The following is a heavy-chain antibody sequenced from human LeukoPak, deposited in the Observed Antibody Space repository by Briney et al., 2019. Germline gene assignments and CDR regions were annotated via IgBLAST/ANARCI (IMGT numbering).Heavy chain of an antibody. CDR1: GFTFSSYA. CDR2: ISGSGGST. CDR3: AKKGGSSTSCPQV. D-gene: IGHD2-2*01. V-gene: IGHV3-23*01. J-gene: IGHJ4*02. Sequence: PGGSLRLSCAASGFTFSSYAMNWVRQAPGKGLEWVSAISGSGGSTYYADSVKGRFTISRDNSKNTLYLQMNSLRAEDTAVYYCAKKGGSSTSCPQVWGQGTLVTVSS.